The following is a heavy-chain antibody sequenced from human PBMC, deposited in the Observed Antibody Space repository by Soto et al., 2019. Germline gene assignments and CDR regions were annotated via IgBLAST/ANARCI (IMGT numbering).Heavy chain of an antibody. Sequence: GSLRLSCAASGFTFSNYSMNWVRQAPGKGLEWVSSISSSSSYIYYADSVKGRFTSSRDNAKNSLYLQMNSLRAEDTAVYYCASPLTDDYSNYLEPHAFDIWGQGTMVTVSS. CDR1: GFTFSNYS. CDR3: ASPLTDDYSNYLEPHAFDI. CDR2: ISSSSSYI. D-gene: IGHD4-4*01. J-gene: IGHJ3*02. V-gene: IGHV3-21*01.